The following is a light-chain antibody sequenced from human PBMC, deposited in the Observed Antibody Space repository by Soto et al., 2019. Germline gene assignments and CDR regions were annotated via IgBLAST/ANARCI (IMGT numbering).Light chain of an antibody. CDR2: DAS. J-gene: IGKJ1*01. CDR3: QQYGSSGT. Sequence: DIQMTQSPSTLSASIGDRVTITCRASQSISNWLAWYQQKPGKAPKLLIYDASSLESGVPSRFSGSGSGTEFTLTISSLQPDDFAVYYCQQYGSSGTFGQGTKVDIK. CDR1: QSISNW. V-gene: IGKV1-5*01.